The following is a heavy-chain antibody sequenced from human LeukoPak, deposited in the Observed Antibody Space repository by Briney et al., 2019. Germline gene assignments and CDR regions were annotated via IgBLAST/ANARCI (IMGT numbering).Heavy chain of an antibody. Sequence: SETLSLTCSVSGGSINSGYWSWIRQPPGKGLDWIGLLYPSGSTNYNPSLKSRVTISVDTSRTQFSLKLSSMTAAETAVYYCAGGHYPLEYWGQGTLVTVSS. J-gene: IGHJ4*02. D-gene: IGHD1-26*01. CDR1: GGSINSGY. V-gene: IGHV4-59*01. CDR3: AGGHYPLEY. CDR2: LYPSGST.